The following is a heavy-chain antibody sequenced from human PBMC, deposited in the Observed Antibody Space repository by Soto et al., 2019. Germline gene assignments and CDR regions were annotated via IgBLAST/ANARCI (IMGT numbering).Heavy chain of an antibody. D-gene: IGHD3-3*01. J-gene: IGHJ6*02. Sequence: GGSLRLSCAASGFTFSSYAMHWVRQAPGKGLEWVAVISYDGSNKYYADSVKGRFTISRDNSKNTLYLQMNSLRAEDTAVYYCARDSKIYDFWSASDYYYYGMDVWGQGTTVTVSS. CDR2: ISYDGSNK. CDR1: GFTFSSYA. CDR3: ARDSKIYDFWSASDYYYYGMDV. V-gene: IGHV3-30-3*01.